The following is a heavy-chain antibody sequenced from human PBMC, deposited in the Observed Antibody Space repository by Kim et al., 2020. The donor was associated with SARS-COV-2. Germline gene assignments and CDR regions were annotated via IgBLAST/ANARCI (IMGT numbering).Heavy chain of an antibody. J-gene: IGHJ3*01. CDR1: GFTFSSYA. CDR2: IWSDGSKQ. Sequence: GGSLRLSCAASGFTFSSYAMHWVRQAPGKGLEWVAVIWSDGSKQYYTDSVKGRFTISRDDSKNTVSLQMNSLRADDTAVYYCWVFCSANGCPEDGFDLWGQGTMVTVSS. D-gene: IGHD2-15*01. V-gene: IGHV3-33*01. CDR3: WVFCSANGCPEDGFDL.